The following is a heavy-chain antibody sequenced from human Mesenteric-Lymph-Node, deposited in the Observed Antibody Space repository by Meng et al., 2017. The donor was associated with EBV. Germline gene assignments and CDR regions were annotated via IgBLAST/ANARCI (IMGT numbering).Heavy chain of an antibody. D-gene: IGHD3-10*01. V-gene: IGHV1-18*01. J-gene: IGHJ5*02. Sequence: QVPIVEAGGGVKQLWVSVRVSCKAFGDSFSSYGITWVRQAPGQGLEWRGWISVHTGKTNYAQKLQDRVTMTTDTSPNTAYMELRSLRSHDTAVYFCARVADHYGSGSYDTWGQGTLVTVSS. CDR2: ISVHTGKT. CDR3: ARVADHYGSGSYDT. CDR1: GDSFSSYG.